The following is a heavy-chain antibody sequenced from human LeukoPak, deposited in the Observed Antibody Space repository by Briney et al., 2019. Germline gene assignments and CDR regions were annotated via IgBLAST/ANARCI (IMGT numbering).Heavy chain of an antibody. CDR3: ARTVYSISCYVSDY. J-gene: IGHJ4*02. Sequence: SETLCLTCTDPGGSLSSYYASWVWQPPGKGLEWIAYTYYSGSTNYNPSLKSRVTISVDTSKNQFSMKLSSVTAADTGVYYCARTVYSISCYVSDYWGQGTLVTVSS. V-gene: IGHV4-59*01. CDR1: GGSLSSYY. D-gene: IGHD6-13*01. CDR2: TYYSGST.